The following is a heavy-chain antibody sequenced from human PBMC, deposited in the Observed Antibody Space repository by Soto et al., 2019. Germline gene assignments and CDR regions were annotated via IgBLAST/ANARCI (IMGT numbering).Heavy chain of an antibody. CDR2: TYYRSRWYN. J-gene: IGHJ4*02. Sequence: SQTLSLTCAISGDSVSSNSAAWNWIRQSPSRGLEWLGRTYYRSRWYNDYAVSVKSRMTVNPDTSRNQFSLQLNSVTPEDTAVYYCARGGFGVAVANFDYWGQGTQVTVSS. CDR1: GDSVSSNSAA. CDR3: ARGGFGVAVANFDY. D-gene: IGHD6-19*01. V-gene: IGHV6-1*01.